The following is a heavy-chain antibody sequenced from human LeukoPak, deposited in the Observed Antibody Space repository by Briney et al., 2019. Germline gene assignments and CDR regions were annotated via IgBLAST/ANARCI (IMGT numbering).Heavy chain of an antibody. CDR3: ARGGGGSYPFDY. Sequence: SGGSLRLSCAASGFTVSSTYMSWVRQAPGKGLEWVSIIYSGGSTYYADSVRGRFSISRDNSKNTLYLQMNNLRADDTAVYYCARGGGGSYPFDYWGQGTLVTVSS. D-gene: IGHD1-26*01. J-gene: IGHJ4*02. CDR2: IYSGGST. CDR1: GFTVSSTY. V-gene: IGHV3-53*01.